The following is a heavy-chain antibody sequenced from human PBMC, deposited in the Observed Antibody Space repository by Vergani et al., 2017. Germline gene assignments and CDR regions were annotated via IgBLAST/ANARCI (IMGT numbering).Heavy chain of an antibody. Sequence: QITLQESGPALVKPTQTLTLTCTFSGFSLSTSGVGVGWIRQPPGKALEWLLLIYWNDDKRYSPSLKSRLTITKDNSKNQVVLTMTNMDPVDTATYYCARTRGGPPYRSGLYYFDFWGQGTLVTVSS. CDR2: IYWNDDK. J-gene: IGHJ4*02. CDR1: GFSLSTSGVG. CDR3: ARTRGGPPYRSGLYYFDF. D-gene: IGHD6-19*01. V-gene: IGHV2-5*01.